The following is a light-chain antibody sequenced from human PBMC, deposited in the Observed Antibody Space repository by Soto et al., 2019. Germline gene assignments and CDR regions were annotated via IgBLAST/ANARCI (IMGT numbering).Light chain of an antibody. V-gene: IGLV2-23*02. J-gene: IGLJ1*01. CDR3: CSSGGSPTYV. CDR2: EVN. CDR1: SSNVGSYKL. Sequence: QSALTQPASVSGSPGQSITISCTGTSSNVGSYKLVSWYQQHPGKAPKLMIFEVNKRPSGVSNRFSGSKSGNTASLTISGLKVEDEAVYYCCSSGGSPTYVFGTGTKLPVL.